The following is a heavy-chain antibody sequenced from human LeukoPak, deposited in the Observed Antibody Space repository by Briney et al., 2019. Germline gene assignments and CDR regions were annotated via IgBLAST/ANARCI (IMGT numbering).Heavy chain of an antibody. CDR1: GASISSGGYY. CDR3: ARDGYNSGYFDY. V-gene: IGHV4-30-4*01. Sequence: SQTLSLTCAVSGASISSGGYYWNWIRQPPGKGLEWIGYIYYSRSTSYSPSLKSRLTISVDTSKNQFSLKLSSVTAADTAVYYCARDGYNSGYFDYWGQGTLVTVSS. D-gene: IGHD5-24*01. CDR2: IYYSRST. J-gene: IGHJ4*02.